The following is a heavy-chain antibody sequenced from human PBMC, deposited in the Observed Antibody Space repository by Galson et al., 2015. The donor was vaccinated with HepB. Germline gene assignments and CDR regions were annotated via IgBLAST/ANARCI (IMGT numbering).Heavy chain of an antibody. CDR2: IKQDGSEK. CDR3: ARELARAWRSSSWYSSPDY. CDR1: GFTFSSYW. Sequence: SLRLSCAASGFTFSSYWMSWVRQAPGKGLEWVANIKQDGSEKYYVDSVKGRFTISRDNAKNSLYLQMNSLRAEDTAVYYCARELARAWRSSSWYSSPDYWGQGTLVTVSS. J-gene: IGHJ4*02. D-gene: IGHD6-13*01. V-gene: IGHV3-7*01.